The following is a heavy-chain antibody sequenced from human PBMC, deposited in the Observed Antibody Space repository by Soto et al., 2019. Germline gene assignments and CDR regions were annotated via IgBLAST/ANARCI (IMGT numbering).Heavy chain of an antibody. D-gene: IGHD3-3*01. CDR2: IWYDGSNK. J-gene: IGHJ6*02. CDR3: ARDRKRSTIFGVVTYYYYYYGMDV. CDR1: GFTFRSYG. Sequence: PGGSLRLSCAASGFTFRSYGMHGVRQAPGKGLEWVAVIWYDGSNKYYADSVKGRFTISRDNSKNTLYLQMNSLRAEDTAVYYCARDRKRSTIFGVVTYYYYYYGMDVWGQGTTVTVSS. V-gene: IGHV3-33*01.